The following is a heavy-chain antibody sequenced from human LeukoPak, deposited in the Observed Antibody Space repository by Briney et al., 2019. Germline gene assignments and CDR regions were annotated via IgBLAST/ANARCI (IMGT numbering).Heavy chain of an antibody. CDR1: GGSFSGYY. D-gene: IGHD3-3*01. V-gene: IGHV4-34*01. CDR2: INHSGST. J-gene: IGHJ4*02. CDR3: ARGGSGYYKYYFDY. Sequence: SETLSLTSAVYGGSFSGYYWSWNRQPPGKGLEWIGEINHSGSTNYNPSLKRRVTISVDTSKNQFSLKLSSVTAADTAVYYCARGGSGYYKYYFDYWGQGTLVTVSS.